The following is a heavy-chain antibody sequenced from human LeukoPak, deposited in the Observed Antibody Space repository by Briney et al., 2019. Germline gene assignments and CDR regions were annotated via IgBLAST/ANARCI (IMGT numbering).Heavy chain of an antibody. CDR3: ARVSYDSSGYYPTLFDY. J-gene: IGHJ4*02. Sequence: SSETLSLTCTVSGGSISSYYWSWIRQPPGKGLEWIGHIYYSGSTNYNPSLKSRVTISVDTSKNQFSLNLRSVTAADTAVYYCARVSYDSSGYYPTLFDYWGQGTLVTVSS. CDR2: IYYSGST. D-gene: IGHD3-22*01. CDR1: GGSISSYY. V-gene: IGHV4-59*01.